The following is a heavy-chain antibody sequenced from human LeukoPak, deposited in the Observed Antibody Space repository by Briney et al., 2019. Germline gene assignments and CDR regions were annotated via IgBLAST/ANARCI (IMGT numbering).Heavy chain of an antibody. CDR2: IAIVTGDT. D-gene: IGHD3-22*01. J-gene: IGHJ4*02. CDR3: ARLSTYYYDSSGYLGY. Sequence: ASVNVSCKASGYTFNKYGVHWVRQAPGQGLEWMGWIAIVTGDTRYLQRFQGRLAITADTSTDTVYMDLSSLTSEDTAVYYCARLSTYYYDSSGYLGYWGQGTLVTVSS. CDR1: GYTFNKYG. V-gene: IGHV1-3*04.